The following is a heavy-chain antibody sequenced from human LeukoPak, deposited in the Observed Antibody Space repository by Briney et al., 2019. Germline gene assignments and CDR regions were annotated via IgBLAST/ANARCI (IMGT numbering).Heavy chain of an antibody. CDR2: ISYDGSNK. CDR1: GFTFSSYA. Sequence: GRSLRLSCAASGFTFSSYAMHWVRQAPGKGLEWVAVISYDGSNKYYADSVKGRFTISRDNSKNTLYLQMNSLRAEDTAVYYCARGVGYCSSTSCYDWFDPWGQGTLVTVSS. D-gene: IGHD2-2*03. J-gene: IGHJ5*02. CDR3: ARGVGYCSSTSCYDWFDP. V-gene: IGHV3-30-3*01.